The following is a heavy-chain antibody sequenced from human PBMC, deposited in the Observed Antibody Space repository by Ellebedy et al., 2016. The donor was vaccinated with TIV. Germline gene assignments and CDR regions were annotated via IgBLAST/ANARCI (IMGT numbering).Heavy chain of an antibody. J-gene: IGHJ4*02. Sequence: SETLSLTCTVSGGSISSGSYYWGWIRQPPGKGLEWIGYISYSGSTNYNPSLKSRVTISVDTSENQFSLNLSSVTAADTAVYYCARHGRRDGFNPFDYWGQGTLVTVSS. D-gene: IGHD5-24*01. CDR1: GGSISSGSYY. CDR3: ARHGRRDGFNPFDY. CDR2: ISYSGST. V-gene: IGHV4-61*01.